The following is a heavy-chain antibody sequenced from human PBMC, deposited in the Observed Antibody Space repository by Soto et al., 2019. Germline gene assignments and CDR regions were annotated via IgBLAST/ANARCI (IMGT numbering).Heavy chain of an antibody. CDR3: AVTDLPFRPLTEPTENGMDV. CDR2: IVVVNGNT. V-gene: IGHV1-58*01. Sequence: ELVQSGPEAREPGTSVKVSCRASGFSFGDSAVPWVRQGRGQRLEWIGWIVVVNGNTNYAQKFEGRVTLTRDAPTSTSHMELTSLSSEDTAVYFCAVTDLPFRPLTEPTENGMDVWGQGTTVTVSS. J-gene: IGHJ6*02. D-gene: IGHD3-3*02. CDR1: GFSFGDSA.